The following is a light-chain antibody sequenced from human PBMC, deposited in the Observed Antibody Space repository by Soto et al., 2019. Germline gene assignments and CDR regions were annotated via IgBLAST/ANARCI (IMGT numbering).Light chain of an antibody. CDR1: QSISNW. Sequence: DIQMTQSPSTLSASVGDRVTITCRASQSISNWLAWYQQKPGKAPKVLIYKASSLQSGVPSRFSGSGSGTEFTLTISSLQPDDFATYYCQGYNGYSETFGQGTKVEIK. J-gene: IGKJ1*01. CDR2: KAS. CDR3: QGYNGYSET. V-gene: IGKV1-5*03.